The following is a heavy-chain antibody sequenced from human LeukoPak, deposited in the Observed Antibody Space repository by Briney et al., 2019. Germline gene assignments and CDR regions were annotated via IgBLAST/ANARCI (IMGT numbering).Heavy chain of an antibody. CDR1: GFTFSNAW. V-gene: IGHV3-15*01. CDR3: TWKWLDGGYDY. J-gene: IGHJ4*02. Sequence: GGSLRLSCAASGFTFSNAWMSWVRQAPGKGLEWVGRIKSKTDGGTTDYAAPVKGRFTISRDDSKSTLYLQMHSLKTEDTAVYYCTWKWLDGGYDYWGQGTLVTVSS. CDR2: IKSKTDGGTT. D-gene: IGHD3-16*01.